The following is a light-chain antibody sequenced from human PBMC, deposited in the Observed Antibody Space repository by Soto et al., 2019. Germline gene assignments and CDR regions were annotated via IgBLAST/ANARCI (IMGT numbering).Light chain of an antibody. Sequence: EIVLTQSPGTLSLSPGERATLSCRASQSVSSSYLAWYQQKPGQAPRLLIYGASSRSTGIPDRFSGSGSGTYFTITISRLEPEDFAVYYCQQYGSSPPITIGQGTRLESK. CDR1: QSVSSSY. J-gene: IGKJ5*01. CDR2: GAS. V-gene: IGKV3-20*01. CDR3: QQYGSSPPIT.